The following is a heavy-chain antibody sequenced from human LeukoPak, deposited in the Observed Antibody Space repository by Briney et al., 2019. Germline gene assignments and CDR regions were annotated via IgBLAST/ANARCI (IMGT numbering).Heavy chain of an antibody. CDR2: IIPIFGTA. CDR3: ARGNLYDFWSGYYFDY. J-gene: IGHJ4*02. D-gene: IGHD3-3*01. V-gene: IGHV1-69*05. CDR1: GGTFSSYA. Sequence: SVKVSCKASGGTFSSYAISWVRQAPGQGLEWMGGIIPIFGTANYAQKIQGRVTITTDESASTAYMELSRLRSEDTAGYYCARGNLYDFWSGYYFDYWGQGTLVTVSS.